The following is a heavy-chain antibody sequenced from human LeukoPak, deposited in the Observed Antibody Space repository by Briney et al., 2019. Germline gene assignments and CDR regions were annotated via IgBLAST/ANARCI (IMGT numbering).Heavy chain of an antibody. CDR1: GGSISSSSYY. Sequence: SQTLSLTCTVSGGSISSSSYYWGWIRQPPGKGLEWIGSIYYSGSTYYNPSLKSRVTISVDTSKNQFSLKLSSVTAADTAVYYCARQVGWLQYTVWFDYWGQGTLVTVSS. D-gene: IGHD5-24*01. CDR3: ARQVGWLQYTVWFDY. CDR2: IYYSGST. V-gene: IGHV4-39*01. J-gene: IGHJ4*02.